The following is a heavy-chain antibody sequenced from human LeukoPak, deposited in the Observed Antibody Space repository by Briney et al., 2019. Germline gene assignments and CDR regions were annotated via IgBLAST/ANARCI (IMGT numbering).Heavy chain of an antibody. Sequence: PGGSLRLSCAASGFTFRSHWMHWVRQAPGKGLVWVSRINGDGDSTLYADSVKGRFTISRDNAKNTLYLQMNSLRGEDTAVYYCARLRYDSSGYFYDPWGQETLVTVSS. CDR3: ARLRYDSSGYFYDP. CDR2: INGDGDST. CDR1: GFTFRSHW. J-gene: IGHJ5*02. V-gene: IGHV3-74*01. D-gene: IGHD3-22*01.